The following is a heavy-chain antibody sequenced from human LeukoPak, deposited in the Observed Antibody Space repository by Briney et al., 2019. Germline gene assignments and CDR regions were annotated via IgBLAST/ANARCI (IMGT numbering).Heavy chain of an antibody. CDR2: IMTIFGSA. Sequence: SVKVSCKASGGTFSSYAICWVRQAPGQGLEWMGGIMTIFGSANYAQKFQGRLTITSDESTSTTYMELSRLRSDDTAVYYCARAPSSGYDYRFRIDYWGQGTLVTVSS. J-gene: IGHJ4*02. CDR3: ARAPSSGYDYRFRIDY. D-gene: IGHD5-12*01. CDR1: GGTFSSYA. V-gene: IGHV1-69*13.